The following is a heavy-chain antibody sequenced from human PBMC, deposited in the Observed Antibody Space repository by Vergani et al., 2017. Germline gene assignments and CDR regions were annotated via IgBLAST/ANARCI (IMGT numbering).Heavy chain of an antibody. CDR3: ARDLRGQLVPLDD. Sequence: EVQLVESGGGLVKPGGSLRLSCAASGFTFSSYSMNWVRQAPGKGLEWVSSISSSSSYIYYADSVKGRFTISRDKAKNSLYLQMNSLRAEDTAVYYCARDLRGQLVPLDDWGQGTLVTVSS. CDR2: ISSSSSYI. V-gene: IGHV3-21*01. D-gene: IGHD6-6*01. J-gene: IGHJ4*02. CDR1: GFTFSSYS.